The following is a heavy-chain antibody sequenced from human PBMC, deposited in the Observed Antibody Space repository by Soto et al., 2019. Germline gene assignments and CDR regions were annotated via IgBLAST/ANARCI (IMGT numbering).Heavy chain of an antibody. D-gene: IGHD3-10*01. Sequence: PSDTLSLTCTVSGGSIRGYYWTWIRQTPGKGLEWIGHIYYTGSTKYNPSLKSRVTISVETSKNQFYLKLSSVTAADTAVYYCARPSTGGYYSYYFDYWGQGTLVTVSS. CDR3: ARPSTGGYYSYYFDY. V-gene: IGHV4-59*08. CDR2: IYYTGST. J-gene: IGHJ4*02. CDR1: GGSIRGYY.